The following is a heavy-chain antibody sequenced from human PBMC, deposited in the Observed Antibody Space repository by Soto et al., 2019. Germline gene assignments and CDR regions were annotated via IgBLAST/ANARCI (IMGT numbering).Heavy chain of an antibody. CDR2: IYYSGST. D-gene: IGHD4-17*01. J-gene: IGHJ3*02. Sequence: PSETLSLTCTVSGGSISSGDYYWRWIRQPPGKGLEWIGYIYYSGSTYYNPSLKSRVTISVDTSKNQFSLKLSSVTAADTAVYYCASYGDYYAFDIWGQGTMVTVSS. CDR1: GGSISSGDYY. CDR3: ASYGDYYAFDI. V-gene: IGHV4-30-4*01.